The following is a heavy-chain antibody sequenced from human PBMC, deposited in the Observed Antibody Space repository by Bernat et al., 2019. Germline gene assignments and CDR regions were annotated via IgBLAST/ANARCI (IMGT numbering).Heavy chain of an antibody. J-gene: IGHJ5*02. V-gene: IGHV1-69*01. D-gene: IGHD3-10*01. Sequence: QVQLVQSWAEVKKPGSSVKVSCKASGGTFISYAISWVRQSPGQGLEWMGGIIPIFCTGNYAQKFQGRVTLTADESTSTAYMEVSSLRSEDTAVYYCASGYGSGSYHWFDPWGQGTLVTVSS. CDR1: GGTFISYA. CDR3: ASGYGSGSYHWFDP. CDR2: IIPIFCTG.